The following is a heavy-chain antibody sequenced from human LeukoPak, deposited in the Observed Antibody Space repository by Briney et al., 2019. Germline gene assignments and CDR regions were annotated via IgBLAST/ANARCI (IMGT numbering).Heavy chain of an antibody. D-gene: IGHD3-22*01. CDR1: GYTFTGYY. CDR3: AREGPKYYYDSSGPNWFDP. Sequence: VASVKVSCKASGYTFTGYYMHWVRQAPGRGLEWMGWINPNSGGTNYAQKFQGRVTMTRDTSISTAYTELSRLRSDDTAVYYCAREGPKYYYDSSGPNWFDPWGQGTLVTVSS. V-gene: IGHV1-2*02. CDR2: INPNSGGT. J-gene: IGHJ5*02.